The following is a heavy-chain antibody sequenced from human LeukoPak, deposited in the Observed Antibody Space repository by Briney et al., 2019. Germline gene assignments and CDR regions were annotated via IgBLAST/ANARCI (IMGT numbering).Heavy chain of an antibody. J-gene: IGHJ4*02. Sequence: PGGSLRLSCVASGFTFSNYWMSWVRQAPGKGLEWVANVKQDGSAKYYVDSVKGRFTISRDNAKNSLYLQMNNLRAEDTAVYYCVRDSLPIDFWSGYGCWGQGTLVTAPS. V-gene: IGHV3-7*01. CDR1: GFTFSNYW. CDR2: VKQDGSAK. CDR3: VRDSLPIDFWSGYGC. D-gene: IGHD3-3*01.